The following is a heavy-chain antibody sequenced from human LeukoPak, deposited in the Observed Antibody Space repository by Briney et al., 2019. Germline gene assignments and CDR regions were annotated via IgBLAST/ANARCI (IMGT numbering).Heavy chain of an antibody. CDR3: ASGDFHEDIVVVPAAKSFPSMDV. CDR2: IIPIFGTA. D-gene: IGHD2-2*01. J-gene: IGHJ6*03. CDR1: GGTFSSYA. V-gene: IGHV1-69*13. Sequence: ASVKVSCKASGGTFSSYAISWVRQAPGQGLEWMGGIIPIFGTANYAQKFQGRVTITADESTSTAYMELSSLRSEDTAVYYCASGDFHEDIVVVPAAKSFPSMDVWGKGTTVTVSS.